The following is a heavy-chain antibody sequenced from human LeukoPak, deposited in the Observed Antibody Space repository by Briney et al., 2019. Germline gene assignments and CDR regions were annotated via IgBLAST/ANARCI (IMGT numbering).Heavy chain of an antibody. Sequence: SETLPLTCTVSGGSISSYYWSWIRQPAGKGLEWIGRIYTCGGTNYNPSLKSRVTMSVDTSKNQFSLKLSSVTAADTAVYYCARGYSSGRNDYWGQGTLVTVSS. CDR3: ARGYSSGRNDY. CDR2: IYTCGGT. CDR1: GGSISSYY. J-gene: IGHJ4*02. V-gene: IGHV4-4*07. D-gene: IGHD6-19*01.